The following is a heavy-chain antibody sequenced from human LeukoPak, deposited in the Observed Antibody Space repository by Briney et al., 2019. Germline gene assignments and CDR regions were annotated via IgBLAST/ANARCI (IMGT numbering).Heavy chain of an antibody. Sequence: SETLSLSCTVSGGSVSGSSFYWGWIRQPPGKGLEWIGNIYYSGSTYYNPSLKSRVTISIDTSKNQFSLKLSSVTAADTAVYYCATVEGEEWGPNYYYMDVWGKGTTVTVYS. J-gene: IGHJ6*03. CDR1: GGSVSGSSFY. CDR2: IYYSGST. D-gene: IGHD3-10*01. CDR3: ATVEGEEWGPNYYYMDV. V-gene: IGHV4-39*07.